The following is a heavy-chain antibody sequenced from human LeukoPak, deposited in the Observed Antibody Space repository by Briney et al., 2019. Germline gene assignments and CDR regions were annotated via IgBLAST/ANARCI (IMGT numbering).Heavy chain of an antibody. V-gene: IGHV4-39*01. CDR3: ARWMLPGDFDL. D-gene: IGHD2-15*01. CDR1: GGSISSSSYY. CDR2: IYYSGST. J-gene: IGHJ2*01. Sequence: SETLSLTCTVSGGSISSSSYYWGWIRQTPGKGLEWIGSIYYSGSTYYNPSLKSRVTISVDTSKNQFSLKLSSVTAADTAVYYCARWMLPGDFDLWGRGTLVTVSS.